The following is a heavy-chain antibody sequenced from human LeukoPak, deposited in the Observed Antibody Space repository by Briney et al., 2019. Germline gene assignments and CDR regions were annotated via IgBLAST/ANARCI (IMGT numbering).Heavy chain of an antibody. CDR2: INPSGGST. V-gene: IGHV1-46*01. CDR3: ASMGTEYCSSTSCYQDY. J-gene: IGHJ4*02. Sequence: ASVKVSCKASGYTFTSYYMHWVRQAPGQGLEWMGIINPSGGSTSYAQKFQGRVTMTRDTSTSTVYMELSGLRSEDTAVYYCASMGTEYCSSTSCYQDYWGQGTLVTVSS. CDR1: GYTFTSYY. D-gene: IGHD2-2*01.